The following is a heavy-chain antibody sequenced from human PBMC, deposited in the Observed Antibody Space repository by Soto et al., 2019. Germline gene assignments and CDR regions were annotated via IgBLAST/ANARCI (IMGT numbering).Heavy chain of an antibody. V-gene: IGHV1-46*01. CDR2: TNPRDGSA. J-gene: IGHJ4*02. Sequence: ASVKVSCKASGYSLTGYYMHWVRRAPGQGLEWMGITNPRDGSASYAQRFQGRVTMTSDTSTSTVYMEMSSLRSDDTAMYFCARSYVTSRPIDFWGQGTLVTVSS. D-gene: IGHD3-10*02. CDR1: GYSLTGYY. CDR3: ARSYVTSRPIDF.